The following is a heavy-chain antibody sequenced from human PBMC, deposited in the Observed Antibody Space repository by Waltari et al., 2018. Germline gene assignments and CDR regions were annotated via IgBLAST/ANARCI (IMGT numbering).Heavy chain of an antibody. D-gene: IGHD6-6*01. Sequence: QVQLVESGGGVVQPGGSLSLSCAASGFTFSSYGMQWARQAPGKGLEWVSVIYSGGSTYYADSVKGRFTISRDNSKNTLFLQMNSLRAEDTAVYYCARGLIAARTFDYWGQGTLVTVSS. CDR1: GFTFSSYG. V-gene: IGHV3-NL1*01. J-gene: IGHJ4*02. CDR3: ARGLIAARTFDY. CDR2: IYSGGST.